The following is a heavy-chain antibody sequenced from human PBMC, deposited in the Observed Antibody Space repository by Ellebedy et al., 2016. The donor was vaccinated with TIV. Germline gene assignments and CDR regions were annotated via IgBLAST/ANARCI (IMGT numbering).Heavy chain of an antibody. Sequence: AASVKVSCKASRFTFTSSTMQWVRQERGQPLEWIGWIVVGSGHTNYAQKFQERVTITRYMSTTTAYMELSSLRSEDTAVYYCAATSGSYRSMLLAGPLDDAFDIWGQGTMVIVTS. CDR3: AATSGSYRSMLLAGPLDDAFDI. D-gene: IGHD1-26*01. J-gene: IGHJ3*02. V-gene: IGHV1-58*02. CDR2: IVVGSGHT. CDR1: RFTFTSST.